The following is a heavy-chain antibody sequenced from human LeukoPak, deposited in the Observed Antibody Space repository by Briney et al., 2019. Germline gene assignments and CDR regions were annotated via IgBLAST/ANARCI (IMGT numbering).Heavy chain of an antibody. CDR1: GGAISTGSYY. CDR3: ARVFDSGSQAYFYYMDV. Sequence: SQTLSLTCKVSGGAISTGSYYWSWIRQPPGKGLEWIGYIYYSGGTNYNPSLKSRVTILVDTSKNQFSLKVSSVTAADTAVYYCARVFDSGSQAYFYYMDVWGKGTTVTISS. J-gene: IGHJ6*03. CDR2: IYYSGGT. V-gene: IGHV4-61*01. D-gene: IGHD3-10*01.